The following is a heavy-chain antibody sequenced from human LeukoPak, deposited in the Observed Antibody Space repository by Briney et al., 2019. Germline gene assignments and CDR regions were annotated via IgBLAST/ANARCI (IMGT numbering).Heavy chain of an antibody. J-gene: IGHJ4*02. CDR2: ISGSGGST. CDR1: GFTFSSYA. D-gene: IGHD6-19*01. V-gene: IGHV3-23*01. Sequence: GGSLRLSCAASGFTFSSYAMSWVRQAPGKGLEWVSAISGSGGSTYYADSVKGRFTISRDNSQNTLYLQMNSLRAEDTAVYYCAKDLRWYSSGRWGVYWGQGTLVTVSS. CDR3: AKDLRWYSSGRWGVY.